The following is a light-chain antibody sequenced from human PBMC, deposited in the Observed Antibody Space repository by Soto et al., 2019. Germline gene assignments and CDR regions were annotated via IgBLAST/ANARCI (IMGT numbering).Light chain of an antibody. CDR3: CSYAGGNYV. V-gene: IGLV2-11*01. Sequence: QSALTQPRSVSGSPGQSVTISCTGTSSDVGGYNYVSWYQQHPGKAPKVMIYDVSKRPSGVPDRFSGSKSGNTASLTISGLQAEEESDYYCCSYAGGNYVFGTGTKVTVL. J-gene: IGLJ1*01. CDR1: SSDVGGYNY. CDR2: DVS.